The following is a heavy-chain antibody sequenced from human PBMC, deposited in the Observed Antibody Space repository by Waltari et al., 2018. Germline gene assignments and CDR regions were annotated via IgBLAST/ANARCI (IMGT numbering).Heavy chain of an antibody. J-gene: IGHJ4*02. Sequence: QLPLQESGPGLVKPSETLSLTCTVSGGSISSRRYYWGWLRQPPGKGLEWIGSIYYSGSTYYNPSLKSRVTISVDTSKNQFSLKLSSVTAADTAVYYCASYMYNWNEGGDYWGQGTLVTVSS. V-gene: IGHV4-39*01. CDR3: ASYMYNWNEGGDY. CDR2: IYYSGST. CDR1: GGSISSRRYY. D-gene: IGHD1-20*01.